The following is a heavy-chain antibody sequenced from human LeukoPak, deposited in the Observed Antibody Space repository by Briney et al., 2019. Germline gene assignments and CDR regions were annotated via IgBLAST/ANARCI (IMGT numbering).Heavy chain of an antibody. D-gene: IGHD6-13*01. Sequence: GASVKVSCKASGGTFSSYAISWVRQAPGQGLEWMGGIIPIFGTANYAQKFQGRVTITADESTSTAYMELSSLRSEDTAVYYCARGSSSWYVKYYYMDVWGKGTTVTVSS. CDR2: IIPIFGTA. J-gene: IGHJ6*03. V-gene: IGHV1-69*13. CDR3: ARGSSSWYVKYYYMDV. CDR1: GGTFSSYA.